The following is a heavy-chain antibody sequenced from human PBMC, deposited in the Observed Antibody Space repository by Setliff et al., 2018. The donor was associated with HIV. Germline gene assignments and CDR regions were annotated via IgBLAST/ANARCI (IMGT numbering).Heavy chain of an antibody. Sequence: GGSLRLSCAASGFTFSRSWMTWVRQAPGKGLEWVGRIKSKSDDGTTDYAARVKGRFTISRDDSKNTLYLQMKSLKTEDAAVYYCTTEVFRQWLVGDYWGQGTLVTVSS. CDR1: GFTFSRSW. CDR3: TTEVFRQWLVGDY. D-gene: IGHD6-19*01. V-gene: IGHV3-15*01. J-gene: IGHJ4*02. CDR2: IKSKSDDGTT.